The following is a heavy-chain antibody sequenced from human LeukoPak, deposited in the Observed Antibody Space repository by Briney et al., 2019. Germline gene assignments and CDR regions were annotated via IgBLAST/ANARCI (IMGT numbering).Heavy chain of an antibody. CDR2: IYPGDSDT. CDR1: GYSFATYW. D-gene: IGHD3-22*01. V-gene: IGHV5-51*01. Sequence: ESLKISCKGSGYSFATYWIGWVRQMPGKGLEWMGIIYPGDSDTRYSPSFHGHVTISADKSISTAYLQWSSLKASDTAMYYCARLLGDSSGYTPGFDYWGQGTLVTVSS. CDR3: ARLLGDSSGYTPGFDY. J-gene: IGHJ4*02.